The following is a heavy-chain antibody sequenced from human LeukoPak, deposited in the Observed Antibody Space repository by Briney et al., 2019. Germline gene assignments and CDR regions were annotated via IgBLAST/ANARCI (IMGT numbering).Heavy chain of an antibody. J-gene: IGHJ4*02. CDR3: ARNSRYWDIVVVVAATSSPDY. V-gene: IGHV3-21*04. Sequence: GGSLRLSCAASGFTFSSYSMNWVRQAPGKGLEWVSSISSSSSYIYYADSVKGRFTIPRDNAKNSLYLQMNSLRAEDTAVYYCARNSRYWDIVVVVAATSSPDYWGQGTLVTVSS. D-gene: IGHD2-15*01. CDR1: GFTFSSYS. CDR2: ISSSSSYI.